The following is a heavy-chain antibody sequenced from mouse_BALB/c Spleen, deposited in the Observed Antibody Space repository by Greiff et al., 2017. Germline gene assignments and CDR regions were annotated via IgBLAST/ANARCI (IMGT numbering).Heavy chain of an antibody. J-gene: IGHJ4*01. CDR2: ISSGGST. CDR3: ARGEFITTVYAMDY. Sequence: EVMLVESGGGLVKPGGSLKVSCAASGFTFSSYAMSWVRQTPEKRLEWVASISSGGSTYYPDSVKGRFTISRDNARNILYLQMSSLRSEDTAMYYCARGEFITTVYAMDYWGQGTSVTVSS. CDR1: GFTFSSYA. V-gene: IGHV5-6-5*01. D-gene: IGHD1-1*01.